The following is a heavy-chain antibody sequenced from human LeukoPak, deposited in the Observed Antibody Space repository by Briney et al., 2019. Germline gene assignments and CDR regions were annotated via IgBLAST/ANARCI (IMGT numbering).Heavy chain of an antibody. CDR1: GGSISSGGYY. CDR2: IYYSGST. Sequence: SQALSLTCTVSGGSISSGGYYWSWIRQHPGKGLEWIGYIYYSGSTYYNPSLKSRVTISVDTSKKQFSLKLSSVTAADTAVYYCARVGYYESSGYYEYWGQGTLVTVSS. CDR3: ARVGYYESSGYYEY. V-gene: IGHV4-31*03. J-gene: IGHJ4*02. D-gene: IGHD3-22*01.